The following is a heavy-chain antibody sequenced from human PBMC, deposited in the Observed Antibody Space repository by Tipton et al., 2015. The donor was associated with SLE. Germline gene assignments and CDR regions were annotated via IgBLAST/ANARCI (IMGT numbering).Heavy chain of an antibody. CDR2: IYYSGST. J-gene: IGHJ6*02. CDR3: ARHVGVYSQLGAYYCHGMDV. Sequence: TLSLTCTVSGYSISSGHYWRWIRQPPGKRLEWIGYIYYSGSTNYNPSLKSRVTISLDMSKTQFSLTLSSVTAADTAVYYCARHVGVYSQLGAYYCHGMDVWGQGTTVTVAS. V-gene: IGHV4-59*08. D-gene: IGHD6-6*01. CDR1: GYSISSGHY.